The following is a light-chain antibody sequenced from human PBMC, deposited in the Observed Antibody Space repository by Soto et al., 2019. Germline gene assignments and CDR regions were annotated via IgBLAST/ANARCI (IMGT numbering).Light chain of an antibody. CDR1: SSNIGKTT. CDR3: AAWDDSLNGYV. V-gene: IGLV1-44*01. J-gene: IGLJ1*01. Sequence: QSVLSQPPSASGTPGQTVTISCSGSSSNIGKTTVSWYQQFPGTAPKLLIYRNNQRPSGVPDRFSGSKSGTSGSLAISGLQSEDEAEYYCAAWDDSLNGYVFGTGTKVTVL. CDR2: RNN.